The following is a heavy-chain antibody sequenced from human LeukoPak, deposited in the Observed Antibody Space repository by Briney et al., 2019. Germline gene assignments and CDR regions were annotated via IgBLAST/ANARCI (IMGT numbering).Heavy chain of an antibody. CDR2: IYYSGST. Sequence: SETLSLTCTVSGGSVSSGSYYWSWIRQPPGKGLEWIGYIYYSGSTNYNPSLKSRVTISVDTSKNQFSLKLSSVTAADTAVYYCARDGRFGDPYCSGTSCPYDAFDIWGQGTMVTVSS. CDR3: ARDGRFGDPYCSGTSCPYDAFDI. J-gene: IGHJ3*02. D-gene: IGHD2-2*01. V-gene: IGHV4-61*01. CDR1: GGSVSSGSYY.